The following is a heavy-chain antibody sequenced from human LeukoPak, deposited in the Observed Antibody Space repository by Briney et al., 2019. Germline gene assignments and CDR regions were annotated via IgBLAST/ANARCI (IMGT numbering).Heavy chain of an antibody. J-gene: IGHJ5*02. D-gene: IGHD5-12*01. CDR3: AVSNGGYGP. V-gene: IGHV3-74*01. CDR2: INSDGTTT. CDR1: AFNFTAYW. Sequence: GGSLRLSRGSTAFNFTAYWMHWVRQDPRQGLLWVARINSDGTTTNYADSVKGRFTISRDNAKNTLFLQMNSLRAEDTAVYFCAVSNGGYGPWGQGAVVTVSS.